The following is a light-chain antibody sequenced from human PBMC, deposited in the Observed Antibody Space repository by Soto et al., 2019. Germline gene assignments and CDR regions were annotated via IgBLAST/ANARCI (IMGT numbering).Light chain of an antibody. CDR1: QSVSSN. CDR3: HQYNNWPPT. Sequence: EIVMTQSPATLSVSPGERATLSCRASQSVSSNLAWYQQKPGQAPRLLIYGAFTRATGIPARFSGSGSGTEFTLTISSLQSEDFAVYYCHQYNNWPPTFGQGTKVEIK. V-gene: IGKV3-15*01. J-gene: IGKJ1*01. CDR2: GAF.